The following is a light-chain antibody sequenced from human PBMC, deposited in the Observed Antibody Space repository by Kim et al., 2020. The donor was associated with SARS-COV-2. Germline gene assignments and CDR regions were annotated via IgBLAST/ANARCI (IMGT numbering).Light chain of an antibody. CDR3: QQYGSSPLT. V-gene: IGKV3-20*01. Sequence: EIVLTQSPGTLSLSPGERATLSCRASQSVSSSYLAWCQQKRGQARMLLIYGASSRAAGIPDRFSGSGSGTDFTLTISRLEPEDFAVYYCQQYGSSPLTFGGGTKVDIK. CDR2: GAS. J-gene: IGKJ4*01. CDR1: QSVSSSY.